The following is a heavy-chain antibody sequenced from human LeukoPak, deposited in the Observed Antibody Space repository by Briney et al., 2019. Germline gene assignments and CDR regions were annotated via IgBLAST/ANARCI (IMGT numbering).Heavy chain of an antibody. CDR3: ARPSPPGDGYNPSDQ. Sequence: PGGSLRLSCAASGFIFTNFAMHWVRQAPGKGLEWVAVISNDERNKYYAKSVKGRFTISRDNSNSMVYLQMTSLRLEDTAVYYCARPSPPGDGYNPSDQWGQGSLVIVSS. V-gene: IGHV3-30*04. D-gene: IGHD5-24*01. CDR1: GFIFTNFA. J-gene: IGHJ4*02. CDR2: ISNDERNK.